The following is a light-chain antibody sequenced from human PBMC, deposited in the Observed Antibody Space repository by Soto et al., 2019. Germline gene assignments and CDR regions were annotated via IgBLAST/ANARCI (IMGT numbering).Light chain of an antibody. Sequence: QSVLTQPPSVSGAAGQRVTISCTGGSSNIGSGYDVHWYQQLPGTAPQLLIYGNTNRPSGVPDRFSASTSATSASLAITVLHAEAEGDYYCQSYDNRLSGYVFGTGTKVTVL. V-gene: IGLV1-40*01. CDR1: SSNIGSGYD. CDR3: QSYDNRLSGYV. CDR2: GNT. J-gene: IGLJ1*01.